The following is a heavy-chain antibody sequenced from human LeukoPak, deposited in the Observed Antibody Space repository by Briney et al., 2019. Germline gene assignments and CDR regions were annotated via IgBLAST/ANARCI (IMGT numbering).Heavy chain of an antibody. CDR2: TSAYNGNT. Sequence: ASVKVSCKASGYTFTSYGISWVRQAPGQGLEWMGWTSAYNGNTNYAQKLQGRVTMTRNTSISTAYMELSSLRSEDTAVYYCARGYLSIAVAGTLSSWGQGTLVTVSS. D-gene: IGHD6-19*01. J-gene: IGHJ5*02. CDR1: GYTFTSYG. CDR3: ARGYLSIAVAGTLSS. V-gene: IGHV1-18*01.